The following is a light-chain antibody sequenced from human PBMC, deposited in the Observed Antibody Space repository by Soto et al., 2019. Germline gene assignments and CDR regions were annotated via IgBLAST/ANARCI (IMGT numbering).Light chain of an antibody. V-gene: IGKV3-15*01. J-gene: IGKJ4*01. CDR2: DAY. Sequence: EIVMTQSPATLCVSPGERVTLSCRASQGVGSTLAWYRQQPGQAPRLLIYDAYIRATGVPARFSGSGSGTEFTLTISSLQSEDFAVYYCQHYKTWPLAFGGGTKVDIK. CDR3: QHYKTWPLA. CDR1: QGVGST.